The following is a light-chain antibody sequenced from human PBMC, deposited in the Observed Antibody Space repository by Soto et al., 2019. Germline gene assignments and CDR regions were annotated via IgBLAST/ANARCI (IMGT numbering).Light chain of an antibody. V-gene: IGKV3-15*01. CDR1: QSVSRT. CDR3: QQYDSWRYT. CDR2: GAS. J-gene: IGKJ5*01. Sequence: SPASLSVSPGERATLSCRASQSVSRTLAWYQQKPGQAPRLLIYGASTRATGIPARFSGRGSGTDFTLTISSLQSEDFAVYYCQQYDSWRYTFGQGTRLEIK.